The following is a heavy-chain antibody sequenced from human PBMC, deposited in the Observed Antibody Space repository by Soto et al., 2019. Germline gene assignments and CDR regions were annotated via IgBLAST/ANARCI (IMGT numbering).Heavy chain of an antibody. CDR1: GFSLTNAW. J-gene: IGHJ5*02. Sequence: GGSLRLSCAASGFSLTNAWMNWVRQAPGKGLEWVGRIKSNSDNGTSEYAAPVKGRFTISRDDSKNMLYLEMDSLKPEDTGIYYCANHWGAYSSGWPWGQGTLVTVSS. V-gene: IGHV3-15*07. CDR2: IKSNSDNGTS. CDR3: ANHWGAYSSGWP. D-gene: IGHD6-19*01.